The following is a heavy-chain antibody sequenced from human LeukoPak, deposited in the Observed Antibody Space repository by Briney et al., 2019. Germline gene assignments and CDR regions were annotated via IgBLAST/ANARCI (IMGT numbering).Heavy chain of an antibody. CDR1: GFTFSSYG. CDR3: ARLFRPLSWFDP. J-gene: IGHJ5*02. V-gene: IGHV3-30*02. CDR2: IRYDGSNK. Sequence: GGSLRLSCAASGFTFSSYGMHWVRQAPGKGLEWVAFIRYDGSNKYYADSVKGRFTISRDNSKNTLYLQMNSLRAEDTAVYYCARLFRPLSWFDPWGQGTLVTVSS.